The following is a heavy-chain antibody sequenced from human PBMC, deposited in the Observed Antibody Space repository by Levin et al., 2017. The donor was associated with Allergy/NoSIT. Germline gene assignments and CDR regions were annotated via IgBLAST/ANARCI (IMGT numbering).Heavy chain of an antibody. Sequence: GESLKISCQGSGYSFTSYWIGWVRPMPGKGLEWMGIIYPGYSDTRYRPSFQCQVPISADKSIRTAHLQWSSLKASDTAIYYCARRGTRDYYYYMDVWGKGTTVTVSS. D-gene: IGHD1-1*01. CDR3: ARRGTRDYYYYMDV. CDR1: GYSFTSYW. V-gene: IGHV5-51*01. J-gene: IGHJ6*03. CDR2: IYPGYSDT.